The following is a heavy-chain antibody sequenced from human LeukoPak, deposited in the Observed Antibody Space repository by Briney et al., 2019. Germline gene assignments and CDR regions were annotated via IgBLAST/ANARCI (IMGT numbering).Heavy chain of an antibody. Sequence: GASVKVSCKASGYTFTNSYKHWVRQAPGQGLEWMGIINPSGGSTSYAQKFQGRATMTRDTSTCTVYMELSSLRSEDTAVYYCAREYGRYCSGGSCYSGYFDYWGQGTLVTVSS. CDR3: AREYGRYCSGGSCYSGYFDY. CDR1: GYTFTNSY. V-gene: IGHV1-46*01. J-gene: IGHJ4*02. D-gene: IGHD2-15*01. CDR2: INPSGGST.